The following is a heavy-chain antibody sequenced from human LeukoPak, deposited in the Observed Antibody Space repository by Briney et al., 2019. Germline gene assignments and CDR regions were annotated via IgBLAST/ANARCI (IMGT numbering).Heavy chain of an antibody. CDR1: GFTFSTYS. CDR2: ISGSSSYI. Sequence: GGSLRLSCEASGFTFSTYSLTWVRQAPGRGLEWVSSISGSSSYIYYADSVKGRFTISRDNAKNSLYLQMNSLRAEDTAVYYCARDLPYYNILTGHMEERYFDYWGQGTLVTVSS. V-gene: IGHV3-21*01. D-gene: IGHD3-9*01. J-gene: IGHJ4*02. CDR3: ARDLPYYNILTGHMEERYFDY.